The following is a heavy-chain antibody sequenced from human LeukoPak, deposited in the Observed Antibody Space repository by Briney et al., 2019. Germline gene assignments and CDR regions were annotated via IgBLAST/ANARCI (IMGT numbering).Heavy chain of an antibody. J-gene: IGHJ6*02. D-gene: IGHD6-13*01. V-gene: IGHV4-59*12. Sequence: SETLSLTCTVSGGSISSFYWSWIRQPPGKGLEWIGHFYYSGSTKYNPSLASRVTISLDTSKNQFSLKLSSVTAADTAVYYCAREFGIAAAGYYYGMDVWGQGTTVTVSS. CDR3: AREFGIAAAGYYYGMDV. CDR1: GGSISSFY. CDR2: FYYSGST.